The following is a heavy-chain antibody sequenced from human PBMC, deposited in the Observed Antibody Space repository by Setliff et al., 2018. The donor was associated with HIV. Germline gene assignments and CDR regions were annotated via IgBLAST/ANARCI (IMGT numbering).Heavy chain of an antibody. CDR3: AIRDRSFDFWSGYYQRDF. Sequence: SETLSLTCNVSGVSFTSSTYYWGWVRQPPGKGLEWIGSIYYSGTTYYKSSLKSRVTISVDTSESHFSLRLSSVSAADTGVYYCAIRDRSFDFWSGYYQRDFWSQGTLVTVSS. CDR1: GVSFTSSTYY. CDR2: IYYSGTT. V-gene: IGHV4-39*02. J-gene: IGHJ4*02. D-gene: IGHD3-3*01.